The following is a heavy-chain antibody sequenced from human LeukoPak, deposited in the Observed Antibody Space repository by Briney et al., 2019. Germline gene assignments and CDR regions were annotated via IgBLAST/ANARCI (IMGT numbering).Heavy chain of an antibody. D-gene: IGHD4-17*01. CDR3: ARYSSDYGNIDY. V-gene: IGHV4-59*11. CDR2: IYYSGST. J-gene: IGHJ4*02. CDR1: GGSISSHY. Sequence: SETLSLTCTVSGGSISSHYWSWIRQPPGKGLEWIGYIYYSGSTNYNPSLKSRITISVDTSKNQFSLKLSSVTAADTAVYYCARYSSDYGNIDYWGQGTLVTVSS.